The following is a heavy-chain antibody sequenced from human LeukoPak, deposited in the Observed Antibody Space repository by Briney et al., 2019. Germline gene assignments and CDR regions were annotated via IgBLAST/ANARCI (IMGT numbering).Heavy chain of an antibody. CDR3: ARLVNSNWFDP. Sequence: SETLSLTCTVSGGSISSSSYYWGWIRQPPGKGLEWIGSIYYSGSTYYNPSLKGRVTISVDTSKNQFSLKLSSVTAADTAVYYCARLVNSNWFDPWGQGTLVTVSS. V-gene: IGHV4-39*01. CDR2: IYYSGST. D-gene: IGHD2/OR15-2a*01. J-gene: IGHJ5*02. CDR1: GGSISSSSYY.